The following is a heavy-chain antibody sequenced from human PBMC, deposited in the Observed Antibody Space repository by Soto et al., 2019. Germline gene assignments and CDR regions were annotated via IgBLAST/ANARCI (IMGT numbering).Heavy chain of an antibody. V-gene: IGHV3-30*18. J-gene: IGHJ4*02. CDR1: GFTFSSYG. D-gene: IGHD6-19*01. CDR2: IAYDGSNK. CDR3: ANGDTYSRGWYALFFY. Sequence: QVQLVESGGGVVQPGRSLRLSCAASGFTFSSYGMHWVRQAPGKGLEWVAVIAYDGSNKYYADSVKGRFTISRDNSKNTLYLQMNSLRAEDTAVYYCANGDTYSRGWYALFFYWGQGTLVTVSS.